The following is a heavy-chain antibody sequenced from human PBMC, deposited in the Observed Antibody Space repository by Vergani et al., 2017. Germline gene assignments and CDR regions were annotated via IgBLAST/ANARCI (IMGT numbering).Heavy chain of an antibody. D-gene: IGHD2-21*01. J-gene: IGHJ4*02. Sequence: QVQLQQWGAGLLKPSETLSLTCAVYGRSFSGYYWSWIRQPPGKGLEWIGEINHSGSTNYNPSLKSRVTISVDTSKNQFSLKLSSVTAADTAVYYCARGALWWLRQIDSWGQGTLVTVSS. CDR1: GRSFSGYY. CDR3: ARGALWWLRQIDS. CDR2: INHSGST. V-gene: IGHV4-34*01.